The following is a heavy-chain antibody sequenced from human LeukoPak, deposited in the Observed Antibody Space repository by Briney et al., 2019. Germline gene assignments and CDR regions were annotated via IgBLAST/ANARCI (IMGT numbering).Heavy chain of an antibody. D-gene: IGHD2-15*01. CDR2: INPSGGST. CDR1: GYTFTSYY. Sequence: ASVNVSCKASGYTFTSYYMHWVRQAPGQGLECMGIINPSGGSTSYAQKFQGRVTMTRDMSTSTVYMELSSLRSEDTAVYYCARTPLLPYYYYMDVWGKGTTVTVSS. CDR3: ARTPLLPYYYYMDV. J-gene: IGHJ6*03. V-gene: IGHV1-46*01.